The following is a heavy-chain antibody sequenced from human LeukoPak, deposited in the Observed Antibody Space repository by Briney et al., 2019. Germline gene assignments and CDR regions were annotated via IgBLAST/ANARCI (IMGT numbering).Heavy chain of an antibody. V-gene: IGHV7-4-1*02. CDR1: GYTFSSYA. CDR3: ARSNNDGGYLGVGFDY. D-gene: IGHD4-23*01. CDR2: INTNTGNP. Sequence: GASVQVSCKASGYTFSSYAMNWVRQAPGQGLEWMGWINTNTGNPTYAQGFTGRFVFSLDTSVSAAYLQISSLQAEDTAVYYCARSNNDGGYLGVGFDYWGQGTLVTVSS. J-gene: IGHJ4*02.